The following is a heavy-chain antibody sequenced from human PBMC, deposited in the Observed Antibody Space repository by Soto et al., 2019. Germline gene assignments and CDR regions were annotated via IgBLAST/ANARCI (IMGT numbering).Heavy chain of an antibody. J-gene: IGHJ4*02. CDR1: GFSVSSSH. V-gene: IGHV3-23*01. D-gene: IGHD3-3*01. Sequence: GGSLRLSCAAAGFSVSSSHMSWVRQAPGKGLEWVSAISGSGGSTYYADSVKGRFTISRDNSKNTLYLQMSSLRAEDTAVYYCAKDQLDEGILEYWGQGTLVTVSS. CDR2: ISGSGGST. CDR3: AKDQLDEGILEY.